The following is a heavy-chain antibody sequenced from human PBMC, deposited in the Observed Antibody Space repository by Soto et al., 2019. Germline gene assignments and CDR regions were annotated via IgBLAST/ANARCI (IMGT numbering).Heavy chain of an antibody. Sequence: EVQLLESGGGLVQPGGSLRLSCAASGFTFSSYAMSWVRQAPGKGLEWVSAISGSGGSTYYADSVKGRFTISRDNSKNTLYLQMNSLRAEDTAVYYCAKVRGSSSPLGDSSSEGVGASDYWGQGTLVTVSS. CDR2: ISGSGGST. V-gene: IGHV3-23*01. D-gene: IGHD6-6*01. CDR3: AKVRGSSSPLGDSSSEGVGASDY. CDR1: GFTFSSYA. J-gene: IGHJ4*02.